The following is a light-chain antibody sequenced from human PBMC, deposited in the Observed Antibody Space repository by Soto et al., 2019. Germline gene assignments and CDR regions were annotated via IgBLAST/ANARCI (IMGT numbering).Light chain of an antibody. CDR2: DVS. V-gene: IGKV1-5*01. J-gene: IGKJ1*01. CDR1: QNVSTS. Sequence: DIQLTQSPSTLSASVGDSVTITCRASQNVSTSLAWYQHKPGRAPKLLIFDVSNLESGVPSRFSGSGSGTEFTLTIGSLHSDDFATYYCQQYDYSRTFGRGTKVDIK. CDR3: QQYDYSRT.